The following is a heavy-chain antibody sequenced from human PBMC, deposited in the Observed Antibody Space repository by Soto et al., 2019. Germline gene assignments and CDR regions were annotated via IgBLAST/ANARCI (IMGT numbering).Heavy chain of an antibody. D-gene: IGHD3-10*01. CDR3: ARGGGFDSFDY. V-gene: IGHV4-30-2*01. Sequence: QLQLHMPGSGLFKPSQTLSLTCTVSGASITYWAFSWSWIRQTPGKGLEWIGYINHLETTFYNPSFESRLTLSMNRTKNQFSLNLKSMSAADRAVYFCARGGGFDSFDYWGHGILVTVSS. CDR2: INHLETT. J-gene: IGHJ4*01. CDR1: GASITYWAFS.